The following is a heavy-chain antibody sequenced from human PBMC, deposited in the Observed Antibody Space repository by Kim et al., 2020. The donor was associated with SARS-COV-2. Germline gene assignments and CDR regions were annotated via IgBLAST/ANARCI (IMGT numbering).Heavy chain of an antibody. J-gene: IGHJ4*02. Sequence: NYAQKFQGRVTITADESTSTAYMERSSLRSEDTAVYYCARDGYSYGSIDYWGQGTLVTVSS. V-gene: IGHV1-69*01. CDR3: ARDGYSYGSIDY. D-gene: IGHD5-18*01.